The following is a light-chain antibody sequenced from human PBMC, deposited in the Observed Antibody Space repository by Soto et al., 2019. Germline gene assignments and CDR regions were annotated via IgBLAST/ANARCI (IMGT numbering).Light chain of an antibody. J-gene: IGLJ3*02. CDR3: SSYGASSTL. Sequence: QSALTQPASVSGSPGQSITISCTGSSSDIGGYNYVSWYQQHPGKAPQLMIYDVSYRPSGISDRFSGSKSGYTASLTISGLQPKDEADYYCSSYGASSTLFGGGTKLTVL. CDR1: SSDIGGYNY. V-gene: IGLV2-14*03. CDR2: DVS.